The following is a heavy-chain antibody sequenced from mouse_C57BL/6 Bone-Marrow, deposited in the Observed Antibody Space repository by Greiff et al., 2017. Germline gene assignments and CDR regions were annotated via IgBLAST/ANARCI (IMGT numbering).Heavy chain of an antibody. CDR3: ARWSSYSYYAMDY. CDR2: IYPGSGST. Sequence: VQLQHPGAELVKPGASVKMSCKASGYTFTSYWITWVKQRPGQGLEWIGDIYPGSGSTNYNEKFKSKATLTVDTSSSTAYMQLSSLTSEDSAVYYCARWSSYSYYAMDYWGQGTSVTVSS. CDR1: GYTFTSYW. V-gene: IGHV1-55*01. J-gene: IGHJ4*01. D-gene: IGHD1-1*01.